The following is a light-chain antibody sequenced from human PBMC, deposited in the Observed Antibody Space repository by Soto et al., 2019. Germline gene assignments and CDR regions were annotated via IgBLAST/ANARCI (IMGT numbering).Light chain of an antibody. CDR3: SSFTSTTTYVI. J-gene: IGLJ2*01. Sequence: QSALTQTASVSGSPGQSITMSCTGTSSDVGGYNFVSWYQQQPGKAPKLLIYEVSNRPSGVSNRFSGSKSGNTASLTISGLQADDEADYYCSSFTSTTTYVIFGGGTKVTVL. CDR1: SSDVGGYNF. V-gene: IGLV2-14*03. CDR2: EVS.